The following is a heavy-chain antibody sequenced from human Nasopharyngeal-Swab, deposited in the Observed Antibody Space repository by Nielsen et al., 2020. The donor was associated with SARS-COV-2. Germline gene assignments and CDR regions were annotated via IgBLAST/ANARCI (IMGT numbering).Heavy chain of an antibody. V-gene: IGHV3-53*01. J-gene: IGHJ3*02. CDR3: AREGDYYGSGSSYDN. Sequence: GESLKISCAASGFTVSSNYMSWVRQAPGKGLEWVSVIYSGGSTYYADSVKGRFTISRDNSKNTLYLQMNSLRAEDTAVYYCAREGDYYGSGSSYDNWGQGTMVTVSS. CDR2: IYSGGST. D-gene: IGHD3-10*01. CDR1: GFTVSSNY.